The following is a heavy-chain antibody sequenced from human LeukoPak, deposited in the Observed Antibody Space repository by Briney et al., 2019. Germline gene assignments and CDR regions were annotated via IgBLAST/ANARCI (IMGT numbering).Heavy chain of an antibody. V-gene: IGHV3-23*01. CDR1: GFTFSSYA. CDR3: AKGGFCSGGSCYLNWSDP. CDR2: ISGSGGST. J-gene: IGHJ5*02. Sequence: PGGSLRLSCAASGFTFSSYAMSWVRQAPGKGLEWVSAISGSGGSTYYADSVKGRFTISRDNSKNTLYLQMNSLRAEDTAVYYCAKGGFCSGGSCYLNWSDPGGQGPLVTVSS. D-gene: IGHD2-15*01.